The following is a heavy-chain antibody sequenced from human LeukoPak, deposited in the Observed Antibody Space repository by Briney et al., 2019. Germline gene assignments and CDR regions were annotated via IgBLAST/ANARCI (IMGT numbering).Heavy chain of an antibody. CDR3: ARDSVVRGVVY. J-gene: IGHJ4*02. Sequence: GGSLRLSCAASGFTVSSNYMSWVRQAPGKGLEWVSVIYSGGSTYYADSVKGRFTISRDNSQNTLYLQMNSLRAEDTAVYYCARDSVVRGVVYWGQGTLVTVSS. V-gene: IGHV3-66*01. CDR1: GFTVSSNY. D-gene: IGHD3-10*01. CDR2: IYSGGST.